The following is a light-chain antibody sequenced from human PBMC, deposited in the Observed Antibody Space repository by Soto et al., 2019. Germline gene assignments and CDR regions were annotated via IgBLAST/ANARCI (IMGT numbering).Light chain of an antibody. J-gene: IGKJ1*01. CDR1: QSVSSN. V-gene: IGKV3-20*01. Sequence: EIVMTQSPATLSVSPGERATLSCRASQSVSSNLAWYQQKRGQAPTFLIYGASSRATGIPDRFSGSGSGTDFTLTISRLEPEDFAVYYCQQYGRSPTTFGQGTKVDIK. CDR2: GAS. CDR3: QQYGRSPTT.